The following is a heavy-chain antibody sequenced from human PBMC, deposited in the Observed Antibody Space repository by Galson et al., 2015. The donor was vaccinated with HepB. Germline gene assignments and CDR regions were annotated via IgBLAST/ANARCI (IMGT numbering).Heavy chain of an antibody. CDR3: AKVRDDFWSGLGY. V-gene: IGHV3-30*18. D-gene: IGHD3-3*01. CDR1: GFTFSSYG. J-gene: IGHJ4*02. CDR2: ISYDGSNK. Sequence: LRLSCAASGFTFSSYGMHWVRQAPGKGLEWVAVISYDGSNKYYADSVKGRFTISRDNSKNTLYLQMNSLRAEDTAVYYRAKVRDDFWSGLGYWGQGTLVTVSS.